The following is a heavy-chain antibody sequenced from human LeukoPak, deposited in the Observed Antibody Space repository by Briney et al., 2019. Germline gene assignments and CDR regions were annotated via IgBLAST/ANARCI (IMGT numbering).Heavy chain of an antibody. CDR2: IKSKTDGGTT. Sequence: GGSLRLSCAASGFTFSNAWMSWVRQAPGKGLGWVGRIKSKTDGGTTDYAASVKGRFTISRDDSKNKLYLQMKSLKTEDTAVYYCTTEIVVVVAALYYFDYWGQGTLVTVSS. V-gene: IGHV3-15*01. CDR1: GFTFSNAW. D-gene: IGHD2-15*01. CDR3: TTEIVVVVAALYYFDY. J-gene: IGHJ4*02.